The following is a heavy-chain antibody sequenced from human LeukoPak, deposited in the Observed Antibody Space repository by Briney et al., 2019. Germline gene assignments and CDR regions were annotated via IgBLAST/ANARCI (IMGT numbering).Heavy chain of an antibody. V-gene: IGHV3-33*06. CDR2: IWYDGSNK. J-gene: IGHJ4*02. D-gene: IGHD4-17*01. CDR3: ANQATVIRRAFDY. CDR1: GFTFSSYG. Sequence: PGGSLRLSCAASGFTFSSYGMHWVRQAPGKGLEWVAVIWYDGSNKYYADSVKGRFTISRDNSKNTLYLQMNSLRAEDTAVYYCANQATVIRRAFDYWGQGTLVTVSS.